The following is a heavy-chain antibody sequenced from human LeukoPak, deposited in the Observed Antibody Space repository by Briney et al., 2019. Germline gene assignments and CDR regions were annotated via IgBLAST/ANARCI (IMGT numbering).Heavy chain of an antibody. J-gene: IGHJ4*02. CDR1: GSTFSSYA. D-gene: IGHD6-6*01. V-gene: IGHV3-30*01. CDR2: ISYDGSNK. Sequence: GGSLRLSCAVSGSTFSSYAMHWVRQAPGKGLEWVAVISYDGSNKYYADSVKGRFTISRDNSKNTLYLQMNSLRAEDTAVYYCARAVEYSSSTLFDYWGQGTLVTVSS. CDR3: ARAVEYSSSTLFDY.